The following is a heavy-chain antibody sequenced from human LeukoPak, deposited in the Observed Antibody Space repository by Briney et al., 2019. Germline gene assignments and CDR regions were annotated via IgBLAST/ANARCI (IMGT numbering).Heavy chain of an antibody. Sequence: GGSLRLSCAASGFTFSSYAMSWVRQAPGKGLEWVSAISGSGGSTYYADSVKGRFTISRDNSKNTLYLQMNSLRAEDTAVYYCAKDRVAYCGGDCYSIREEYFQHWGQGTLVTVSS. CDR3: AKDRVAYCGGDCYSIREEYFQH. CDR1: GFTFSSYA. V-gene: IGHV3-23*01. CDR2: ISGSGGST. J-gene: IGHJ1*01. D-gene: IGHD2-21*02.